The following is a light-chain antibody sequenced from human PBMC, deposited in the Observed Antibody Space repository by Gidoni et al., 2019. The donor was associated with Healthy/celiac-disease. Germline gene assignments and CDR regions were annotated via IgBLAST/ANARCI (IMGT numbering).Light chain of an antibody. V-gene: IGKV1-39*01. Sequence: DIQMTQSPSSLSASVGDRVTITCRASQSISSYLNWYQQKPVKAPKLLIYAASCLQSGVPSRFSCSGSGTDFTLTISILQPEDFATYYCQPSYSTPLTFGGGTKVEIK. CDR2: AAS. CDR1: QSISSY. J-gene: IGKJ4*01. CDR3: QPSYSTPLT.